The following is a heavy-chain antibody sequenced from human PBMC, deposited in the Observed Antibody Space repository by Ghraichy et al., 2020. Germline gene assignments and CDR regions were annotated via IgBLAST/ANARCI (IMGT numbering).Heavy chain of an antibody. V-gene: IGHV4-4*07. J-gene: IGHJ5*02. CDR3: ARGQNIVATDWFDP. Sequence: SETLSLTCTVSGGSISSYYWSWIRQPAGKGLEWIGRIYTSGSTNYNPSLKSRVTMSVDTSKNQFSLKLSSVTAADTAVYYCARGQNIVATDWFDPWGQGTLVTVSS. CDR1: GGSISSYY. CDR2: IYTSGST. D-gene: IGHD5-12*01.